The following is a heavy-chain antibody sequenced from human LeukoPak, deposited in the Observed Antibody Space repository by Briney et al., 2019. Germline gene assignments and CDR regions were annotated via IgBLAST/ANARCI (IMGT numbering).Heavy chain of an antibody. V-gene: IGHV1-69*13. Sequence: SVKVSCKASGGTFSSYAISWVRQAPGQGLEWMGGIIPIFGTANYAQKFQGRVTITPDESTSTAYMELSSLRSDDTAVYYCARAYCSSTSCYHLDYWGQGTLVTVSS. J-gene: IGHJ4*02. CDR2: IIPIFGTA. D-gene: IGHD2-2*01. CDR3: ARAYCSSTSCYHLDY. CDR1: GGTFSSYA.